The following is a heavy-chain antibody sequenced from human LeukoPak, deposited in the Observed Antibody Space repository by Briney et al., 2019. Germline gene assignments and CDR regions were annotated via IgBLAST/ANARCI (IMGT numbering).Heavy chain of an antibody. CDR1: GYTLTELS. CDR2: FGPEDGET. Sequence: ASVKVSCKVSGYTLTELSMHWVRQAPGKGLEWMGGFGPEDGETIYAQKFQGRVTMTEDTSTDTAYMELSSLRSEDTAVYYCATVKGYYYDSSGYYYLNYWGQGTLVTVSS. J-gene: IGHJ4*02. V-gene: IGHV1-24*01. D-gene: IGHD3-22*01. CDR3: ATVKGYYYDSSGYYYLNY.